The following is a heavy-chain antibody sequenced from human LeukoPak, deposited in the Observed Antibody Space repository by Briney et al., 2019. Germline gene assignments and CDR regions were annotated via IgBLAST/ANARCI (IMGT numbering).Heavy chain of an antibody. Sequence: PGGFLRLSCAASGFTVSSNYMSWVRQAPGKGLEWVSVIYSGGSTYYADSVKGRFTISRDNSKNTLYLQMNSLRAEDTAVYYCARDRGGNYYDSSGYTDAFDIWGQGTMVTVSS. CDR3: ARDRGGNYYDSSGYTDAFDI. J-gene: IGHJ3*02. CDR2: IYSGGST. CDR1: GFTVSSNY. D-gene: IGHD3-22*01. V-gene: IGHV3-53*01.